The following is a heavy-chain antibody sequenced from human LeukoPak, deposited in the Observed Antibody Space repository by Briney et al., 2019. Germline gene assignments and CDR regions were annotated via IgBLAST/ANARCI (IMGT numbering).Heavy chain of an antibody. J-gene: IGHJ4*02. CDR3: ARQGDTGSWYFGY. CDR1: GFTFSYYA. D-gene: IGHD2-21*02. CDR2: ISYDGRNK. Sequence: PGRSLRLSCAASGFTFSYYAMHWVRQAPGKGLEWVEVISYDGRNKYYAASVKGRFTISRDNSKSTLYLQMDSLIAGDTAVYYCARQGDTGSWYFGYWGQGTLVTVSS. V-gene: IGHV3-30*04.